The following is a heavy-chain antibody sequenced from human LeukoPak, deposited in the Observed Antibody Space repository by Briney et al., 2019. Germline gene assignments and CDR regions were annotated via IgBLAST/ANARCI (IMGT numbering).Heavy chain of an antibody. CDR1: GYPFSSFS. CDR3: ARDRGWYHADS. J-gene: IGHJ4*02. Sequence: GGSLRLSCAVSGYPFSSFSMNWVRQAPGKGLEWVANIKEDGSWKHYAVSVQGRFTISRDNAKNSLYLQMNSLRAEDTAVYYCARDRGWYHADSWGRGTLVTVSS. CDR2: IKEDGSWK. V-gene: IGHV3-7*01. D-gene: IGHD6-19*01.